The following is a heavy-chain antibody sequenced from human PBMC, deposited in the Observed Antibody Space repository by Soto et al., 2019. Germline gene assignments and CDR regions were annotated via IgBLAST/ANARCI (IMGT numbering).Heavy chain of an antibody. J-gene: IGHJ3*02. CDR2: TYYRSKWYN. V-gene: IGHV6-1*01. D-gene: IGHD3-10*01. CDR3: ARGNAWFGELLEAFDI. Sequence: SXTLSLTCAISGDSVSSNGAAWNWIRQSPSRGLEWLGRTYYRSKWYNDYAVSVKSRITINPDTSKNQFSLQLNSVTPVDTAVYYCARGNAWFGELLEAFDIWGQGTMVTVSS. CDR1: GDSVSSNGAA.